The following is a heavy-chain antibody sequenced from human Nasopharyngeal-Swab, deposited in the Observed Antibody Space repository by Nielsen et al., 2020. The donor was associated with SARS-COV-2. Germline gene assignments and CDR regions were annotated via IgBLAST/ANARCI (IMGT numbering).Heavy chain of an antibody. CDR1: GGSISSYY. Sequence: SETLSLTCTASGGSISSYYWSWIRQPPGKGLEWIGYIYYSGSTNYNPSLKSRVTISVDTSKNQFSLKLSSVTAADTAVYYCARGGGYSGYDYDYWGQGTLVTVSS. J-gene: IGHJ4*02. CDR2: IYYSGST. CDR3: ARGGGYSGYDYDY. V-gene: IGHV4-59*01. D-gene: IGHD5-12*01.